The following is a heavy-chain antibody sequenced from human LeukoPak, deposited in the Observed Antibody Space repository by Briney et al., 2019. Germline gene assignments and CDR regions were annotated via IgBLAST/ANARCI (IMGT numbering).Heavy chain of an antibody. Sequence: GASVKVSCKISGYSLTQLSLHWVRQAPGKGLEWMGGFDREDGGTMYAQTLRGRVIMTEDTSTDTAYMELSSLRSDDTAIYYCATGGLIKNTFMIRGAKPLDSWGQGTLVTVSS. CDR1: GYSLTQLS. D-gene: IGHD3-16*01. J-gene: IGHJ4*02. CDR2: FDREDGGT. CDR3: ATGGLIKNTFMIRGAKPLDS. V-gene: IGHV1-24*01.